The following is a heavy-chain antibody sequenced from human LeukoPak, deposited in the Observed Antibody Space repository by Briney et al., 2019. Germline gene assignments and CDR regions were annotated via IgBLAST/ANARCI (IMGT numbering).Heavy chain of an antibody. CDR2: ISGSGGST. V-gene: IGHV3-23*01. CDR3: ARGRANWGYTFDY. Sequence: GSLRLSCAASGFTFSSYAMSWVRQAPGKALEWVSAISGSGGSTYYADSVKGRLTISRDNAKNSLYLQMNSLRPEDTAVYYCARGRANWGYTFDYWGQGTLVTVSS. J-gene: IGHJ4*02. CDR1: GFTFSSYA. D-gene: IGHD7-27*01.